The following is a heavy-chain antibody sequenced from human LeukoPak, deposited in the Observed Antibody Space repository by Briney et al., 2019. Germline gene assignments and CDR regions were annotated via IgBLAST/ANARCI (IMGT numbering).Heavy chain of an antibody. J-gene: IGHJ4*02. Sequence: GGSLRLSCAASGFTFNNYWIHWVRQAPGKGLVWVSRINTDGRTTTYADSVKGRFTISRDDAKNTAHLQMNSLRAEDTAVYYCARDRDIVVVPAAMDYWGQGTLVTVSS. D-gene: IGHD2-2*01. CDR2: INTDGRTT. CDR3: ARDRDIVVVPAAMDY. CDR1: GFTFNNYW. V-gene: IGHV3-74*01.